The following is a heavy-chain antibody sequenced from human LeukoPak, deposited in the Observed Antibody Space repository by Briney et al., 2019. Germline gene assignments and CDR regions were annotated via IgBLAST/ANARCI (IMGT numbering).Heavy chain of an antibody. V-gene: IGHV3-48*03. CDR3: ARMSARSGSIGGFDY. Sequence: GGSLCRSCAASRFTFSSYEMNWVRQSPGKGLKWVAYISGIGSVIYYADSVKGRFNISRDNAKNSLYLQMNSLRAEDTALYYCARMSARSGSIGGFDYWGQGTLVTVSS. CDR2: ISGIGSVI. CDR1: RFTFSSYE. D-gene: IGHD3-10*01. J-gene: IGHJ4*02.